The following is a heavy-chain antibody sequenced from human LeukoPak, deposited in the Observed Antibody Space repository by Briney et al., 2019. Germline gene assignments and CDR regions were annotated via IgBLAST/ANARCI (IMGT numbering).Heavy chain of an antibody. Sequence: GGPLRLSCAASGFTVSSYYMSWVRQAPGKGLEWVSVIYSGGATYYADSVKGRFTISRDNSKNTLYLQVNSLRAEDTAVYYCARLQVADAFDIWGQGTMVTVSS. J-gene: IGHJ3*02. CDR1: GFTVSSYY. CDR2: IYSGGAT. V-gene: IGHV3-66*02. D-gene: IGHD2-8*02. CDR3: ARLQVADAFDI.